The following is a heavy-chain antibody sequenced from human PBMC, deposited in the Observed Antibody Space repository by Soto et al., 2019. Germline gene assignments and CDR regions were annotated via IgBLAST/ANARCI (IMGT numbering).Heavy chain of an antibody. CDR3: ARSVFP. V-gene: IGHV4-39*07. J-gene: IGHJ5*02. CDR1: GGSISSSSYY. Sequence: SETLSLICTVSGGSISSSSYYWGWIRQPPGKGLEWIGSIYYSGNTYYNPSLKSRVTISVDTSKNQFSLKLTSVTAADTAVYYCARSVFPWGQGTLVTVSS. CDR2: IYYSGNT.